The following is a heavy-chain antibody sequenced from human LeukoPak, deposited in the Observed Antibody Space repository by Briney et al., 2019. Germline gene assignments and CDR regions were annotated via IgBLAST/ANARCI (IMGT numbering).Heavy chain of an antibody. V-gene: IGHV3-21*01. J-gene: IGHJ4*02. Sequence: GGSLRLSCAASGFTFSSYSMNWVRQAPGKGLEWVSSISSSSSYIYYADSVKGRFTISRDNAKNSLYLQMNSLRAEDTAVYYCAKDLERVVPAAILDYWGQGTLVTVSS. CDR1: GFTFSSYS. D-gene: IGHD2-2*02. CDR3: AKDLERVVPAAILDY. CDR2: ISSSSSYI.